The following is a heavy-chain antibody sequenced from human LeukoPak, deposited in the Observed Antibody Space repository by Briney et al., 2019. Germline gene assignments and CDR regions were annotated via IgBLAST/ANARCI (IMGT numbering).Heavy chain of an antibody. CDR1: GFTVSSNY. D-gene: IGHD2-15*01. CDR3: ARGGSFFDY. Sequence: GGSLRLSCAASGFTVSSNYMSWVRQAPGKGLEWVSSIDSVGSTFYGDLVRGRFTISRDNSKNTLYLQMNSLRAEDTAVYYCARGGSFFDYWGQGALVIVSA. V-gene: IGHV3-53*01. J-gene: IGHJ4*02. CDR2: IDSVGST.